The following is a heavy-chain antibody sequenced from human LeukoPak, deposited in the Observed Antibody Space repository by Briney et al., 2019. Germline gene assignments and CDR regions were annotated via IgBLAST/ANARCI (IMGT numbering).Heavy chain of an antibody. V-gene: IGHV3-15*01. CDR2: IRSRTTGGTT. Sequence: PGGSLRLSCAASGFTFNDAWMSWVRQAPGKGLEWVGRIRSRTTGGTTDYGAPVKGRFTISRDDSKNTLYLQMNSLKTEDTALYYCSTGGGTNDYWGQGTLVTVSS. CDR3: STGGGTNDY. CDR1: GFTFNDAW. D-gene: IGHD2-15*01. J-gene: IGHJ4*02.